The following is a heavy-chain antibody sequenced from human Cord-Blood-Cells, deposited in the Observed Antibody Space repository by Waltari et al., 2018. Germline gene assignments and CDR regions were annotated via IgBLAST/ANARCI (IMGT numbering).Heavy chain of an antibody. V-gene: IGHV1-24*01. J-gene: IGHJ3*02. CDR1: GYTLTEFS. CDR3: ATELEYSSSSGRAFDI. D-gene: IGHD6-6*01. Sequence: QVQLVQSGAEVKKPGASVKVSCKVSGYTLTEFSMPWVRQAPAKGLEWMGGFDPEDGETIYAQKFQGRVTMTEDTSTDTAYMELSSLRSEDTAVYYCATELEYSSSSGRAFDIWGQGTMVTVSS. CDR2: FDPEDGET.